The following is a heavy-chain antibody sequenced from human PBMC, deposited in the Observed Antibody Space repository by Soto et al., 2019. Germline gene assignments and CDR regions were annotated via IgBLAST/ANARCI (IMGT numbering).Heavy chain of an antibody. D-gene: IGHD2-15*01. CDR2: IWYDGSNK. CDR1: GFTFSSYG. Sequence: PGGSLRLSCAASGFTFSSYGMHWVRQAPSKGLEWVAVIWYDGSNKYYADSVKGRFTISRDNSKNTLYLQMNSLRAEDTAVYYCARDHWGGKPFDAFDIWGQGTMGTVSS. V-gene: IGHV3-33*01. J-gene: IGHJ3*02. CDR3: ARDHWGGKPFDAFDI.